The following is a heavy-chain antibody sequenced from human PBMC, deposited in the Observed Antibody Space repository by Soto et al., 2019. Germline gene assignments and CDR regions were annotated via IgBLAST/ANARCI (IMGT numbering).Heavy chain of an antibody. Sequence: QVQLVQSETEVKKPGASVKVSCKASGYIFTNYDITWVRQAPGQGLEWMGWVSGYNGNTKYAQKFQDRVTMTTDTSKSTVYMEVRSLRSDDTAVYYCARFGSAPYYYYGVDVWGQGTTVFVSS. D-gene: IGHD3-10*01. V-gene: IGHV1-18*01. CDR2: VSGYNGNT. CDR1: GYIFTNYD. J-gene: IGHJ6*02. CDR3: ARFGSAPYYYYGVDV.